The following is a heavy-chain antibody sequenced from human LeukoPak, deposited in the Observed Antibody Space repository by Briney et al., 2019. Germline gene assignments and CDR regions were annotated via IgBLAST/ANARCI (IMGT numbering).Heavy chain of an antibody. CDR1: GFTFSNFW. D-gene: IGHD3-16*01. CDR2: ITSDGSNI. Sequence: GGSLRPSCAASGFTFSNFWLHWVRQAPGKGLEWVSRITSDGSNINYADSVQGRFTISRDNAKNTLYLQMNSLRAEDTAVCYCARGGHSSLDYWGQGALVTVSS. V-gene: IGHV3-74*01. CDR3: ARGGHSSLDY. J-gene: IGHJ4*02.